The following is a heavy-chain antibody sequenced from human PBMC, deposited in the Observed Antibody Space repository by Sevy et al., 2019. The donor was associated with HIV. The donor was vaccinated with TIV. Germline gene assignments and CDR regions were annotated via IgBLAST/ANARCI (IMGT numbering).Heavy chain of an antibody. Sequence: SETLSLTCTVSGGSISSGGYYWSWIRQHPGKGLEWIGYIYYSGSTYYNPSLKSRVTISVDTSKNQFSLKLGSVTAADTAVYYCARDSWGSGSYYQFDYWGQGTLVTVSS. V-gene: IGHV4-31*03. CDR2: IYYSGST. D-gene: IGHD3-10*01. CDR3: ARDSWGSGSYYQFDY. J-gene: IGHJ4*02. CDR1: GGSISSGGYY.